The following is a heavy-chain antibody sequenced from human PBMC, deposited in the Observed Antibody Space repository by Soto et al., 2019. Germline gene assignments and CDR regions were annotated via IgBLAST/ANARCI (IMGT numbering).Heavy chain of an antibody. V-gene: IGHV1-8*01. J-gene: IGHJ4*02. CDR1: GYTFTNYD. D-gene: IGHD6-13*01. Sequence: ASVKVSCKASGYTFTNYDINWVRQANGQGLEWMGWMNANSGSAGYAQNFQGRVTLTRDTSSGTAYMELRGLRSEDTAMYYCARGGPAAGFDYWGQGTLVTVSS. CDR3: ARGGPAAGFDY. CDR2: MNANSGSA.